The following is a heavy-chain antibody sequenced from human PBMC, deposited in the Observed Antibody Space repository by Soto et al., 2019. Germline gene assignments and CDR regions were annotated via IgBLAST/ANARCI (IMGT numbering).Heavy chain of an antibody. V-gene: IGHV3-30*18. J-gene: IGHJ6*02. D-gene: IGHD3-10*01. Sequence: GGSLRLSCAASGFTFSTYGMHCVRQAPGKGLEWVAVISYDGSNKYYADSVKGRFTISRDNSRNTLYLQMNSLRTEDTAVYYCAKPIRGYYYYGMDVWGQGTTVTVSS. CDR2: ISYDGSNK. CDR3: AKPIRGYYYYGMDV. CDR1: GFTFSTYG.